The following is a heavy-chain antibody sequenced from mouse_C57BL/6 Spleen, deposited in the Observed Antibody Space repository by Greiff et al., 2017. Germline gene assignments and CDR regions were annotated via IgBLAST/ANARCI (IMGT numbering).Heavy chain of an antibody. CDR2: ISSGGDYI. Sequence: EVQVVESGEGLVKPGGSLKLSCAASGFTFSSYAMSWVRQTPEKRLEWVAYISSGGDYIYYADTVKGRFIISRDNARNTLYLQMSSLKSEDTAMYYCTRERDYGSSPAWFAYWGQGTLVTVSA. V-gene: IGHV5-9-1*02. CDR1: GFTFSSYA. D-gene: IGHD1-1*01. CDR3: TRERDYGSSPAWFAY. J-gene: IGHJ3*01.